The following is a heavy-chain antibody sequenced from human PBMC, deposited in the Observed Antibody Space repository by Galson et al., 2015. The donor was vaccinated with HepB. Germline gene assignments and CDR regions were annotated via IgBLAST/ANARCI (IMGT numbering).Heavy chain of an antibody. CDR2: IKQDGSEK. CDR3: ARRGGTYDYVDGDYFDY. CDR1: GFTFSSYW. Sequence: SLRLSCAASGFTFSSYWMSWVRQAPGKGLEWVANIKQDGSEKYYVDSVKGRFTISRDNAKNSLYLQMNSLRAEDTAVYYCARRGGTYDYVDGDYFDYWGQGTLVTVSS. V-gene: IGHV3-7*03. J-gene: IGHJ4*02. D-gene: IGHD3-16*01.